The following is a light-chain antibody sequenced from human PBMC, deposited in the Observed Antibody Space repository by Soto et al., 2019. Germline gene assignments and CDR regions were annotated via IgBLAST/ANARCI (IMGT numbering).Light chain of an antibody. Sequence: QSALTQPRSVSGSPGQSVTISCTGTSSDVGGYNYVSWYQQHPGKAPKLMIYEGNNRPSGVSDRFSGSKSGNTASLTISGLQAEDEADYYCSSHTPNITLFGGGTKLTVL. V-gene: IGLV2-11*01. CDR1: SSDVGGYNY. J-gene: IGLJ2*01. CDR2: EGN. CDR3: SSHTPNITL.